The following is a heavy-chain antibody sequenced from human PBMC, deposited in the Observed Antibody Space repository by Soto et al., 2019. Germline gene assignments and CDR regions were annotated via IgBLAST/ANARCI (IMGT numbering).Heavy chain of an antibody. D-gene: IGHD6-13*01. Sequence: PSETLSLTCAVYGGSFSGYYWSWIRQPPGKGLEWIGEINHTGSTNYNPSLKSRVTMSVDASKNQFSLKLSSVTAADTAVYYCVRGPRDSSPLYWGQGTLVTVSS. V-gene: IGHV4-34*01. CDR2: INHTGST. CDR3: VRGPRDSSPLY. J-gene: IGHJ4*02. CDR1: GGSFSGYY.